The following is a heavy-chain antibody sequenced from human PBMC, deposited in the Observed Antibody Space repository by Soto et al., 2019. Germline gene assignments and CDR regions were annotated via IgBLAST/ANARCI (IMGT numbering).Heavy chain of an antibody. D-gene: IGHD2-2*02. J-gene: IGHJ3*02. Sequence: GGSLRLSCAASGFTFSNAWMSWVRQAPGKGLEWVGRIKSKTDGGTTDYAAPVKGRFTISREDSKNTLYLQMNSLKTEDTAVYYCAPDQDIVVVPAAIRPDAFDIWGQGTMVTVSS. V-gene: IGHV3-15*01. CDR1: GFTFSNAW. CDR3: APDQDIVVVPAAIRPDAFDI. CDR2: IKSKTDGGTT.